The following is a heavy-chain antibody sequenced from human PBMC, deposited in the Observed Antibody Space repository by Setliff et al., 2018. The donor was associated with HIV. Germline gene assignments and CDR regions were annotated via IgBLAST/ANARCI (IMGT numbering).Heavy chain of an antibody. CDR2: INVGSGNT. J-gene: IGHJ5*02. CDR1: GYGFTRKI. CDR3: ARDVGSVWHNWFDP. D-gene: IGHD6-19*01. Sequence: ASVKVSCKASGYGFTRKIIHWVRQAPGQRLEWMGWINVGSGNTKYSLRFQDRVTLTRDTSATTAYMELSSLRSGDTAVYYCARDVGSVWHNWFDPWGQGTLVTVSS. V-gene: IGHV1-3*01.